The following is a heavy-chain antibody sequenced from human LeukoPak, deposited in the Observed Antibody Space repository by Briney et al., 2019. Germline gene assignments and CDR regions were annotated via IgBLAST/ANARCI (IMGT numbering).Heavy chain of an antibody. D-gene: IGHD5-24*01. CDR2: ISGSGGST. V-gene: IGHV3-23*01. CDR1: GFTFSSYA. CDR3: AKVRSRLQLYFDY. J-gene: IGHJ4*02. Sequence: GGSLRLSCAASGFTFSSYAMSWVRQAPGKGLEWVSAISGSGGSTYYADSVKGRFTISGDNSKNTLYLQMNSLRAEDTAVYYCAKVRSRLQLYFDYWGQGTLVTVSS.